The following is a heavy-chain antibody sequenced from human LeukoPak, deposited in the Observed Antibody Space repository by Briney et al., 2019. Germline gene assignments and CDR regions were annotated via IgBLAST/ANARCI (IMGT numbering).Heavy chain of an antibody. CDR1: GFTFRDYL. V-gene: IGHV3-74*01. CDR3: GRGGDGIDI. J-gene: IGHJ3*02. Sequence: AGSLRLSCAVSGFTFRDYLMHWVRQAPGKGLVWVSRINIDDTNAYADSVEGRFTISRDNRKNTLYLQMNSLRAEDTAVYFCGRGGDGIDIWGQGTTVIVSS. CDR2: INIDDTNA.